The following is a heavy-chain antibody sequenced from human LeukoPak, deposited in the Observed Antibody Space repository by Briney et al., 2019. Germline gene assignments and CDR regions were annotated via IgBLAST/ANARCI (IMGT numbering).Heavy chain of an antibody. CDR2: INPNSGGT. CDR1: VGTISSYA. Sequence: PGASVKVSCKASVGTISSYAISWVRQAPGQGREWKGWINPNSGGTNYAQKFQGRVTMTRDTSFSTAYLKLSRLRSGDRACFYWASAAPNIRGYVRGYYDYYETDVCGKGTTVTVSS. V-gene: IGHV1-2*02. D-gene: IGHD3-10*02. CDR3: ASAAPNIRGYVRGYYDYYETDV. J-gene: IGHJ6*04.